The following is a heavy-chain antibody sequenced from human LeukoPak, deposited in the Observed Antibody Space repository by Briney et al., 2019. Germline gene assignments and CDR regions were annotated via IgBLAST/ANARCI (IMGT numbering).Heavy chain of an antibody. CDR3: ARGEYDSSAYWGYYFEN. D-gene: IGHD3-22*01. CDR1: GVSISSGSYY. J-gene: IGHJ4*02. Sequence: SETPSLTCTVSGVSISSGSYYSSWVRQPAGKGLEWIGRIYSSGSTNYSPSFKSRVTISVDTSKNQFSLNLSSVTAADTAVYYCARGEYDSSAYWGYYFENWGQGTLVTVSS. V-gene: IGHV4-61*02. CDR2: IYSSGST.